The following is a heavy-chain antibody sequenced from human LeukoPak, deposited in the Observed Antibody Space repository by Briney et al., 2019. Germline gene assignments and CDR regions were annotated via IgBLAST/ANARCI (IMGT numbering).Heavy chain of an antibody. CDR1: GFTLSSYW. V-gene: IGHV3-48*01. CDR3: ASSGFYDY. CDR2: ISSSSSTI. Sequence: PGGSLRLSCSASGFTLSSYWMHWVRQAPGKGLEWVSYISSSSSTIYYADSVKGRFTISRDNAKNSLYLQMNSLRAEDTAVYYCASSGFYDYWGQGTLVTVSS. J-gene: IGHJ4*02. D-gene: IGHD3-22*01.